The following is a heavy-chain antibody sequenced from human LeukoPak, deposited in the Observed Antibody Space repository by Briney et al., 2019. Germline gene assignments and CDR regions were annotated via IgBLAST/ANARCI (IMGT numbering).Heavy chain of an antibody. Sequence: ASVKVSCKASGYSFSSYYMHWVRQAPGQGLEWMGIINPSGDSTTYAQKFQGRVTMTRDTSTRTVYIELGSLRSDDTAVYYCARENDYGNNWFDPWGQGTLVTVSS. CDR2: INPSGDST. CDR1: GYSFSSYY. CDR3: ARENDYGNNWFDP. V-gene: IGHV1-46*01. D-gene: IGHD4-17*01. J-gene: IGHJ5*02.